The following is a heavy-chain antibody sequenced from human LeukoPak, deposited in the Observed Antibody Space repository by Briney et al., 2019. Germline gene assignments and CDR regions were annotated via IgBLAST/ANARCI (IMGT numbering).Heavy chain of an antibody. D-gene: IGHD3-3*01. Sequence: SQTLSLTCTVSGGSISSGSYYWSWIRQPAGKGLEWIGRVYTSGSTNYNPSLKSRVTISVDRSKNQFSLKLSSVTAADTAVYYCARAKVLRFLEWSDDYWGQGTLVTVSS. CDR3: ARAKVLRFLEWSDDY. J-gene: IGHJ4*02. CDR1: GGSISSGSYY. CDR2: VYTSGST. V-gene: IGHV4-61*02.